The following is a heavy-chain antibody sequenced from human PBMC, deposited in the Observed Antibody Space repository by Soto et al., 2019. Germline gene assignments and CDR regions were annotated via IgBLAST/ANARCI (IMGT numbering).Heavy chain of an antibody. CDR3: AREAIFGVVREYYFDY. Sequence: PGGSLRLSCAASGFTFTRHAMHWVRQAPGKGLECVAVISSDGRNKYYADSVKGQFTISRDNSKNTLYLQMDSLRVEDTAVYYCAREAIFGVVREYYFDYWGQGTLVTVS. V-gene: IGHV3-30*04. CDR2: ISSDGRNK. CDR1: GFTFTRHA. D-gene: IGHD3-3*01. J-gene: IGHJ4*02.